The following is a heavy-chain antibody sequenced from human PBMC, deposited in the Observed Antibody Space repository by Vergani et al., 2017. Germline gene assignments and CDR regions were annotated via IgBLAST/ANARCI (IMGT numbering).Heavy chain of an antibody. Sequence: QVQLPQWGAGLLKPSETLSLTCAVYGGSFSGYYWSWIRQPPGKGLEWIGEINHSGSTNYNPSLKSRVTIAVDTSKNQFSLKLSSVTAADTAVYYCAREGYGGNSATFDIWGQGTMVTVSS. CDR1: GGSFSGYY. D-gene: IGHD4-23*01. CDR2: INHSGST. CDR3: AREGYGGNSATFDI. V-gene: IGHV4-34*01. J-gene: IGHJ3*02.